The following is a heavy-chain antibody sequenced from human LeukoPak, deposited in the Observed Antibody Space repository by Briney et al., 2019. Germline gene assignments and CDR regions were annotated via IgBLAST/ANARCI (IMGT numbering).Heavy chain of an antibody. CDR1: GFTFSRYA. CDR3: ARDYVRGNAAFDI. J-gene: IGHJ3*02. V-gene: IGHV3-64*04. D-gene: IGHD3-16*01. CDR2: ISSNGGST. Sequence: GGSLRLSCSASGFTFSRYAMHWVRQAPGKGLEYVSGISSNGGSTIYADSVKGRFTISRDNSKNTLYLQMNSLRAEDTAVYYCARDYVRGNAAFDIWGQGTMVTVSS.